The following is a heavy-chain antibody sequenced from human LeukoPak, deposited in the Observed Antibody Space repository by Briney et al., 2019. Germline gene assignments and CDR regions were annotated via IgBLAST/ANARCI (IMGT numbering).Heavy chain of an antibody. J-gene: IGHJ4*02. V-gene: IGHV3-11*05. Sequence: PGGSLRLSCAASGFTFSDYYMSWIRQAPGKGLEWVSYISSSSYTNYADSVKGRFTISRDNAKNSLYLQMNSLRAEDTAVYYCARDRSYYDILTGYYSHHDYWGQGTLVTVSS. CDR1: GFTFSDYY. CDR2: ISSSSYT. CDR3: ARDRSYYDILTGYYSHHDY. D-gene: IGHD3-9*01.